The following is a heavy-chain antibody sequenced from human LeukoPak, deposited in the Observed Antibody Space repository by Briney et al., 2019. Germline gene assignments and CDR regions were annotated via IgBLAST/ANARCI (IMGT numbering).Heavy chain of an antibody. V-gene: IGHV4-59*08. CDR1: GRSMSSYY. CDR3: ARGARAGYNLEPFDY. D-gene: IGHD5-24*01. CDR2: IYYSGST. J-gene: IGHJ4*02. Sequence: SETQSLTCTLSGRSMSSYYWSWIRQPPGKGLEWIGYIYYSGSTKYNPSLKSRVTISVDTSKNQFSLKLSSVTAADTAVYYCARGARAGYNLEPFDYWGQGTLVTVSS.